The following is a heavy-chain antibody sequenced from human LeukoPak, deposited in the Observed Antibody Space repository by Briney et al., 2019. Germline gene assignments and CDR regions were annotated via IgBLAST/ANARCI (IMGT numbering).Heavy chain of an antibody. CDR2: ISGDGGST. Sequence: PSETLSLTCAVYGGSFSGYYWSWIRQPPGKGLEWVSLISGDGGSTFYADSVRGRFTISRDNSKNSLSLQMNSLTTEDTALYYCAKEEYSHTTNYFDNWGQGILVTVSS. J-gene: IGHJ4*02. CDR1: GGSFSGYY. D-gene: IGHD2-8*01. CDR3: AKEEYSHTTNYFDN. V-gene: IGHV3-43*02.